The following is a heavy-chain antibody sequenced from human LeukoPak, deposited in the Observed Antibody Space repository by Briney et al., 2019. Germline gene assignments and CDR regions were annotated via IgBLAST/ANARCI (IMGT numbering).Heavy chain of an antibody. V-gene: IGHV3-48*04. J-gene: IGHJ4*02. CDR1: VFTFSSYS. Sequence: GGSLRLSCAASVFTFSSYSMIWVRQSRGKGLEWVSYISSSGNSIDYADSVKGRFTISRDNAKNALYLQMVRLRAEDTAVYYCARLRGYSYGYGDYWGQGTLVTVSS. CDR2: ISSSGNSI. D-gene: IGHD5-18*01. CDR3: ARLRGYSYGYGDY.